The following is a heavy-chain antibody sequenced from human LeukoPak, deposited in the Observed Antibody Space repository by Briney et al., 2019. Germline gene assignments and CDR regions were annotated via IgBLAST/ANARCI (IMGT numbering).Heavy chain of an antibody. CDR3: AKEKVLAIVGTVGFDP. CDR1: GFTFSSYA. Sequence: SGGPLRLSCAASGFTFSSYAMNWVRQAPGKGLEWVSAISGSGGNTYYADSVKGRFTISRDNSKNTLYLQINSLRAEDTAVYYCAKEKVLAIVGTVGFDPWGQGTLVTVSS. J-gene: IGHJ5*02. V-gene: IGHV3-23*01. D-gene: IGHD6-13*01. CDR2: ISGSGGNT.